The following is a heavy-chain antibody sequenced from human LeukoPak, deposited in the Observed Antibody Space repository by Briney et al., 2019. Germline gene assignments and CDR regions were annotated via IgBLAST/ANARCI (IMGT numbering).Heavy chain of an antibody. J-gene: IGHJ2*01. CDR3: ARALRYFDL. Sequence: PGRSLRLSCAASGFTFSSYDMHWVRQAPGKGLEWVAVIWYDGSNKYYADSAKGRFTISRDNSKNTLYLQMNSLRAEDTAVYYCARALRYFDLWGRGTLVTVSS. CDR2: IWYDGSNK. CDR1: GFTFSSYD. V-gene: IGHV3-33*01.